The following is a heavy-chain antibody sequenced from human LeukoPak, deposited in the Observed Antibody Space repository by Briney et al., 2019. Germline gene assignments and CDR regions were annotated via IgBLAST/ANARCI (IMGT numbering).Heavy chain of an antibody. Sequence: SETLSLTCAVYGGSFSGYYWSWIRQPPGKGLEWIGEINHSGSTNYNPSLKSRVTISVDTSKNQFSLKLSSVTAADTAVYYCARGYCSGGSCYSPYYYYYYMDVWGKGTTVTVSS. D-gene: IGHD2-15*01. CDR3: ARGYCSGGSCYSPYYYYYYMDV. CDR2: INHSGST. J-gene: IGHJ6*03. V-gene: IGHV4-34*01. CDR1: GGSFSGYY.